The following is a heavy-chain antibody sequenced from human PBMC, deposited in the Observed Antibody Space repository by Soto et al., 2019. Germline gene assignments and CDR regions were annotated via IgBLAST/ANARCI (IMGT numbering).Heavy chain of an antibody. CDR3: ARGSAIDY. J-gene: IGHJ4*02. V-gene: IGHV4-34*01. CDR1: GGSFSGYY. CDR2: INHSGST. Sequence: QVQLQQWGAGLLKPSETLSLTCAVYGGSFSGYYWSWIRQPPGKGLEWIGEINHSGSTNYNPSLKSRVTITVDTSQNQFSLKLSSVTAAGTAVYYWARGSAIDYWGQGTLVTVSS. D-gene: IGHD3-3*01.